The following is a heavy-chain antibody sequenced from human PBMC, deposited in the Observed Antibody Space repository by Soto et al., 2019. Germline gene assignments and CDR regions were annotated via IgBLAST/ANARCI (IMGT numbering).Heavy chain of an antibody. CDR3: ASSGWFPYYFDY. CDR2: ISSSGSTI. D-gene: IGHD6-19*01. V-gene: IGHV3-11*01. CDR1: GFTFSDYY. J-gene: IGHJ4*02. Sequence: GGSLRLSCAASGFTFSDYYMSWIRQAPGKGLEWVSYISSSGSTIYYADSVKGRFTISRDNSKNSLYLQMNSLSAEDTAVYYCASSGWFPYYFDYWGQGTLVTVSS.